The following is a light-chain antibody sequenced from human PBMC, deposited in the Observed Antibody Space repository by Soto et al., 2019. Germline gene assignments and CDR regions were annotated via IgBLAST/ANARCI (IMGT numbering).Light chain of an antibody. CDR3: SSYAGSNNVV. CDR1: SSDVGGYNY. Sequence: QSALTQPPSASGSPGQSVTISCTGTSSDVGGYNYVSWYQQHPGKDPKLILYEVSKRPSGVTDRFSGSKSGNTASLTVSGLQAEDEADYYCSSYAGSNNVVFGGGTKLTVL. J-gene: IGLJ2*01. V-gene: IGLV2-8*01. CDR2: EVS.